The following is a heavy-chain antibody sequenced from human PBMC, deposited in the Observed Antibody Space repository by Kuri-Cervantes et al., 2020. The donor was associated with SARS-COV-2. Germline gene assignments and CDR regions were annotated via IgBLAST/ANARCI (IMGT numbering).Heavy chain of an antibody. D-gene: IGHD3-22*01. CDR1: GYTFTSYG. CDR2: ISAYNGNT. J-gene: IGHJ4*02. V-gene: IGHV1-18*01. Sequence: ASVKVSCKASGYTFTSYGISWVRQAPGQGLEWMGWISAYNGNTNYAQKLQGRVTMTTDTSTSTAYMELRSLRSDDTAVYYCARDAGYYDSSGHRYCFDYWGQGTLVTVSS. CDR3: ARDAGYYDSSGHRYCFDY.